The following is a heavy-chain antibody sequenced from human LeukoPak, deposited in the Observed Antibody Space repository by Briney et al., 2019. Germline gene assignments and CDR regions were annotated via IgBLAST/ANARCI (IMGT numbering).Heavy chain of an antibody. D-gene: IGHD6-19*01. J-gene: IGHJ4*02. Sequence: ASVKVSCKASRNTFTPYYIHWVRQAPGQGLEWMGMINPSGGSSSYAQKFQGRVTMTRDTSTSTVYMELSSLRYEDTAVYYCARDPSPVYSSGRLYFDYWGQGTLVTVSS. CDR2: INPSGGSS. CDR3: ARDPSPVYSSGRLYFDY. V-gene: IGHV1-46*01. CDR1: RNTFTPYY.